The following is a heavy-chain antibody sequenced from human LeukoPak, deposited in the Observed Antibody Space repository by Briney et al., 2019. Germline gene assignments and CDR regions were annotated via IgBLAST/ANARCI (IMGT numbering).Heavy chain of an antibody. CDR2: ISSSGSTI. Sequence: PGGSLRLSCAASGFTFSDYYMSWIRQAPGKGLEWVSYISSSGSTIYYADSVKGRFTISGDNAKNSLYLQMNSLRAEDTAVYYCARVVITFGGVIDRFNYWGQGTLVTVSS. J-gene: IGHJ4*02. D-gene: IGHD3-16*02. CDR1: GFTFSDYY. CDR3: ARVVITFGGVIDRFNY. V-gene: IGHV3-11*01.